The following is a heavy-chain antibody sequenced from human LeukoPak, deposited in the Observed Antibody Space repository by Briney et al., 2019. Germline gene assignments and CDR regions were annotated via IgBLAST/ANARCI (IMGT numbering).Heavy chain of an antibody. CDR2: ISSSGSTI. Sequence: GGSLRLSCAASGFTFSSYEMNWVRQAPGKGLEWVSYISSSGSTIYYADSVKGRFTISRDNAKNSLYLQMNSLRAEDTAVYYCARESLLTGYSYYYYMDVWGKGTTVTISS. CDR1: GFTFSSYE. D-gene: IGHD3-9*01. CDR3: ARESLLTGYSYYYYMDV. J-gene: IGHJ6*03. V-gene: IGHV3-48*03.